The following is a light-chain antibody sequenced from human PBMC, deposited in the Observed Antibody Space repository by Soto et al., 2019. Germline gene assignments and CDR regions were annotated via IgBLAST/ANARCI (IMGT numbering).Light chain of an antibody. CDR2: DNN. Sequence: QSVLTQPPSVSAAPGQTVTISCSGSSSNIGNNYVSWYQQLPGTAPKLLIYDNNMRPSGIPDRFSGSKSGTSATLGITGLQTGDEADYYCGTWDSSLSGGVFGGGTKVTVL. CDR3: GTWDSSLSGGV. J-gene: IGLJ2*01. V-gene: IGLV1-51*01. CDR1: SSNIGNNY.